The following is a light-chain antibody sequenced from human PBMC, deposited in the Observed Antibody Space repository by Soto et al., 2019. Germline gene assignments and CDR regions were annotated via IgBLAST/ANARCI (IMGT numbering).Light chain of an antibody. Sequence: DIQMTPSPSSLSASVGERATITCQASQNINNYLNWYQQKPGRAPQLLIYDASNLEAGVPSRFRGSGSGTDFTFTISRLQPEDVASYYCQQYENLPTFGQGTRLEIK. CDR2: DAS. J-gene: IGKJ5*01. CDR1: QNINNY. CDR3: QQYENLPT. V-gene: IGKV1-33*01.